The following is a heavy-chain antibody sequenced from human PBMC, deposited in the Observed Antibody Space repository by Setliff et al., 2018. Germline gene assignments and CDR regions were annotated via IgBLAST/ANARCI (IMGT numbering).Heavy chain of an antibody. Sequence: PSETLSLTCAVSGYSISSGYYWGWIRQPPGKGLEWIGSINHSGSTYYNPSLKSRVTISVDTSKNQFSLKLSSVTAADTAVYYCARVGVLWFGELLGAFDIWGQGTMVTVSS. J-gene: IGHJ3*02. CDR2: INHSGST. CDR1: GYSISSGYY. D-gene: IGHD3-10*01. V-gene: IGHV4-38-2*01. CDR3: ARVGVLWFGELLGAFDI.